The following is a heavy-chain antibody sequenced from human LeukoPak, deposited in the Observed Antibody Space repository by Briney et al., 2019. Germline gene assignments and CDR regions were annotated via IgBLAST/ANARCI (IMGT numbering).Heavy chain of an antibody. V-gene: IGHV4-39*07. CDR2: IYYSGST. Sequence: PSETLSLTCTVSGGSISSGTYYWGWIRQPPGKGLEWIGTIYYSGSTYYNPSLKSRVTISVDTSKNQFSLKLSSMTAADTAVYYCARVWADGTYQGWAFDYWGQGTLVTVSS. CDR1: GGSISSGTYY. D-gene: IGHD1-26*01. CDR3: ARVWADGTYQGWAFDY. J-gene: IGHJ4*02.